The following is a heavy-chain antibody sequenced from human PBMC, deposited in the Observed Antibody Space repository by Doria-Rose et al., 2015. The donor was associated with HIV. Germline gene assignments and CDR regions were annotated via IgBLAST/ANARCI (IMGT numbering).Heavy chain of an antibody. CDR1: GFTFSNYW. V-gene: IGHV3-7*01. CDR2: IKQDGSEK. CDR3: AYPLGEATGVDV. Sequence: LVQPGGSLRLSCATSGFTFSNYWMSWVRQAPWKGLEWVANIKQDGSEKYYVDSVKGRFTISRDNAKNSLYPQMNSLRAEDTAVYYCAYPLGEATGVDVWGQGTTVTVSS. J-gene: IGHJ3*01. D-gene: IGHD1-1*01.